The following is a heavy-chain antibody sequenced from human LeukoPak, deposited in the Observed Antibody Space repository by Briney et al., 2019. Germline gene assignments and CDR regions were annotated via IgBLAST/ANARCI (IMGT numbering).Heavy chain of an antibody. CDR2: ISSSSSYI. CDR1: GFTFSSYS. J-gene: IGHJ6*02. Sequence: PGGSLRLSCAASGFTFSSYSMNRVRQAPGKGLEWVSSISSSSSYIYYADSVKGRFTISRDNAKNSLYLQMNSLRAEDTAVYYCARDPISYYYDSSGYLKFPYYYGMDVWGQGTTVTVSS. D-gene: IGHD3-22*01. V-gene: IGHV3-21*01. CDR3: ARDPISYYYDSSGYLKFPYYYGMDV.